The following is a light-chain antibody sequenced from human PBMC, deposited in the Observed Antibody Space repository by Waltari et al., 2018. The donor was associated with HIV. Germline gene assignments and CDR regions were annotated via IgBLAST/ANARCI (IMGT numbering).Light chain of an antibody. CDR2: KNF. CDR3: VGWDSSLSAYV. CDR1: SSQTANDN. Sequence: QPFLTQPPSASGTLGQTVTISCSGRSSQTANDNVYWYPQLPGMTPKLLIYKNFLRPSGVPDRFAASKSGTSASLTISGLRSADEADYYCVGWDSSLSAYVFGAGTKVAVL. V-gene: IGLV1-47*01. J-gene: IGLJ1*01.